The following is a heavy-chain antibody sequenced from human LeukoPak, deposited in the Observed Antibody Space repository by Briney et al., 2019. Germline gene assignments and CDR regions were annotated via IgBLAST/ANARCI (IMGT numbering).Heavy chain of an antibody. CDR2: IYYSGST. V-gene: IGHV4-59*01. CDR3: ARARNYVGGYYHYYVDV. J-gene: IGHJ6*03. CDR1: GDTISSYY. Sequence: SETLSLTCNVSGDTISSYYWSWIRQPPGKGLEWIGDIYYSGSTNYNPSLESRVTISVYTSKNQFSLKLSSVTAADTAVYYCARARNYVGGYYHYYVDVWGKGTTVTVSS. D-gene: IGHD1-7*01.